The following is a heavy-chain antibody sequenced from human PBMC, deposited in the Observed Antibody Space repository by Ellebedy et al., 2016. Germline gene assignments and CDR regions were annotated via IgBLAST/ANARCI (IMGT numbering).Heavy chain of an antibody. D-gene: IGHD5-12*01. CDR1: GFTFSSYS. J-gene: IGHJ3*02. V-gene: IGHV3-21*01. CDR3: ARETLYSGYVNDAFDI. Sequence: GGSLRLSCAASGFTFSSYSMNWVRQAPGKGLEWVSSISSSSSYIYYADSVKGRFTISRDNAKNSLYLQMNSLRAEDTAVYYCARETLYSGYVNDAFDIWGQGTMVTVSS. CDR2: ISSSSSYI.